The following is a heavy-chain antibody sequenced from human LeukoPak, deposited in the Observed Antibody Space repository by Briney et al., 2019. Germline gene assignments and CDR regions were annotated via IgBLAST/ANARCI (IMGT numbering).Heavy chain of an antibody. CDR1: GGSITSSYYY. V-gene: IGHV4-39*07. CDR2: MYYSGST. Sequence: PSETLSLTCTVSGGSITSSYYYWGWIRQPPGKGLEWIGTMYYSGSTDYNPSLKSRVTISGDTSKNQFSLKLSSVTAPDTAVYYCARGSTSVIKIDPWGQGTLVTVSS. J-gene: IGHJ5*02. D-gene: IGHD2-2*01. CDR3: ARGSTSVIKIDP.